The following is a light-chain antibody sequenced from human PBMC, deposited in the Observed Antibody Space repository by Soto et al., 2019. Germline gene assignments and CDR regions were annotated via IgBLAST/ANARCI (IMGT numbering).Light chain of an antibody. J-gene: IGKJ1*01. CDR1: QSVSRG. CDR3: QRYKNWPWT. CDR2: GAS. Sequence: EIVTTQSPATLSVSPGERATLSCRTGQSVSRGLAWYQQKPGQAPRLLIYGASTRATGIPARFSGSGSGTEFTLTISSLQSEDSAVYYCQRYKNWPWTFGQGTKVEIK. V-gene: IGKV3-15*01.